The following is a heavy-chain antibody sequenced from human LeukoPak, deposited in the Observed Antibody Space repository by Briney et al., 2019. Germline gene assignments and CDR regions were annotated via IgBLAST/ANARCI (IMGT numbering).Heavy chain of an antibody. D-gene: IGHD3-16*02. Sequence: GRSLRLSCAASGFTFSSYAMHWVRQAPGKGLEWVAVISYDGSNKYYADSVKGRFTISRDNSKNTLYLQMNSLRAEDTAVYYCAREDLRDYVWGSYRSNYFDYWGQGTLVTVSS. CDR3: AREDLRDYVWGSYRSNYFDY. CDR1: GFTFSSYA. J-gene: IGHJ4*02. CDR2: ISYDGSNK. V-gene: IGHV3-30-3*01.